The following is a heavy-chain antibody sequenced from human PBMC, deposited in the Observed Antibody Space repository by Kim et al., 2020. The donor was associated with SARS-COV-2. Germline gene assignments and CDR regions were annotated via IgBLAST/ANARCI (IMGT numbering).Heavy chain of an antibody. D-gene: IGHD2-21*01. CDR2: IHYSGSI. Sequence: SETLSLTCNVSGGSISNYYWSWIRQPPGKGLEWIGHIHYSGSIKYNPSLASRVTITVDTSENQISLKVRFVTAADTAVYYCARGSILWAASWGRGTLVTVSS. J-gene: IGHJ5*02. CDR1: GGSISNYY. CDR3: ARGSILWAAS. V-gene: IGHV4-59*01.